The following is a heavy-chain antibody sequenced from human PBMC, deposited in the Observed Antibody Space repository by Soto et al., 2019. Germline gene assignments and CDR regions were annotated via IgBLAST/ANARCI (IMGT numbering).Heavy chain of an antibody. Sequence: LRLSCAASGFTFSNAWMSWVRQAPGKGLEWVGRIKSKTDGGTTDYAAPVKGRFTISRDDSKNTLYLQMNSLKTEDTAVYYCTTGVNYDILTGYDDYWGQGTLVTVSS. D-gene: IGHD3-9*01. J-gene: IGHJ4*02. CDR1: GFTFSNAW. CDR3: TTGVNYDILTGYDDY. V-gene: IGHV3-15*01. CDR2: IKSKTDGGTT.